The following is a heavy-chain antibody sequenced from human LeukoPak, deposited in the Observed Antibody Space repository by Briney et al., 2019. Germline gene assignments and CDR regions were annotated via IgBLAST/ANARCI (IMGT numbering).Heavy chain of an antibody. Sequence: GGSLRLSCAASGFTFSSYWMSRVRQAPGKGLEWVANIKQDGSEKYYVDSVKGRFTISRDNAKNSLYLQMNSLRAEDTAVYYCNYGGNSGAFDIWSQGTMVTVSS. CDR1: GFTFSSYW. J-gene: IGHJ3*02. V-gene: IGHV3-7*01. CDR2: IKQDGSEK. D-gene: IGHD4-23*01. CDR3: NYGGNSGAFDI.